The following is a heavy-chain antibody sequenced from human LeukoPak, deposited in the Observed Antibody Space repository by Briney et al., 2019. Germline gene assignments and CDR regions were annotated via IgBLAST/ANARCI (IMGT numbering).Heavy chain of an antibody. D-gene: IGHD5-24*01. CDR2: ISSSSTYI. CDR1: GFTFSDYS. Sequence: PGGSLRLSCAASGFTFSDYSMNWVRQAPGKGLEWVSSISSSSTYIYYADSVKGRFTISRDNAKNSLYLQMNSLRAEDTAVYYCARDRRDTNYYYGMDVWGQGTTVTVSS. V-gene: IGHV3-21*01. CDR3: ARDRRDTNYYYGMDV. J-gene: IGHJ6*02.